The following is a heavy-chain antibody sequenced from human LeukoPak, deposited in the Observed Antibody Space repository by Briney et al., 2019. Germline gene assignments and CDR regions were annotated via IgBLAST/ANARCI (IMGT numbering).Heavy chain of an antibody. J-gene: IGHJ3*02. V-gene: IGHV3-23*01. Sequence: PWGPLRLSCAASGFTFSSYAMSWVRQAPGKGLEWVSAISGSGGSTYYADSVRGRFTISRDNSKSTPYLQMNSLRAEDTAVYYCAKGGSFSAFDISGQGTMVTASS. CDR2: ISGSGGST. CDR1: GFTFSSYA. CDR3: AKGGSFSAFDI. D-gene: IGHD6-6*01.